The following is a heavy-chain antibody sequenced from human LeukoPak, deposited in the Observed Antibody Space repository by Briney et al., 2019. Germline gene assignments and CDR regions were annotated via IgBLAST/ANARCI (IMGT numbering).Heavy chain of an antibody. CDR1: GGSIISGGYL. Sequence: SETLSLTCTVSGGSIISGGYLWSWIRQHPGKGLEWIGYIYYSGSTHYNSSLESRVTISVDTSKKQFSLKLSSVTAADTAVYHCAAFDSATYDAFDIWGQGTMVTVSS. V-gene: IGHV4-31*03. J-gene: IGHJ3*02. CDR2: IYYSGST. D-gene: IGHD3-22*01. CDR3: AAFDSATYDAFDI.